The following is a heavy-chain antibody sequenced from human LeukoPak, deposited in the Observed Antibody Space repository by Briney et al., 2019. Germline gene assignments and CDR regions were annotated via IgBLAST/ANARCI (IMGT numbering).Heavy chain of an antibody. Sequence: GGSLRLSCAASGFIFSSYGMSWVRQAPGKGLEWVSAISGSGGSTYYADSVKGRFTISRDNSKNTLYLQMNSLRAEDTAVYYCAGILRSLFDYWGQGTLVTVSS. CDR2: ISGSGGST. J-gene: IGHJ4*02. CDR1: GFIFSSYG. D-gene: IGHD3-3*01. V-gene: IGHV3-23*01. CDR3: AGILRSLFDY.